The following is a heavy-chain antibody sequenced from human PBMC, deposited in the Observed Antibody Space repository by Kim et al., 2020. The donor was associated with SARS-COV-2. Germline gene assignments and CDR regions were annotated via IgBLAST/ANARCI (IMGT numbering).Heavy chain of an antibody. Sequence: GESLKISCKGSGYSFTSYWISWVRQMPGKGLEWMGRIDPSDSYTNYSPSFQGHVPISADKSISTAYLQWSSLKASDTAMYYCARAYCGGDCYSDYFDYWGQGTLVTVSS. CDR1: GYSFTSYW. V-gene: IGHV5-10-1*01. D-gene: IGHD2-21*02. CDR3: ARAYCGGDCYSDYFDY. CDR2: IDPSDSYT. J-gene: IGHJ4*02.